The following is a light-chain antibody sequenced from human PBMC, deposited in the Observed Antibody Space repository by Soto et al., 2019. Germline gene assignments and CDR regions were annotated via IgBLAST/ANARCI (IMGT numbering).Light chain of an antibody. Sequence: DIVLTQTPLSLSVTPAQPASISCKTSQSLLHSDAKTYLNWYLQKPGQPPHLLIYEGFNRFSGVPDRFSGGGSGTDFTLIISRVEAEDVGVYYCMQTIQLPLTFGGGTKVEI. V-gene: IGKV2D-29*01. CDR2: EGF. CDR3: MQTIQLPLT. J-gene: IGKJ4*01. CDR1: QSLLHSDAKTY.